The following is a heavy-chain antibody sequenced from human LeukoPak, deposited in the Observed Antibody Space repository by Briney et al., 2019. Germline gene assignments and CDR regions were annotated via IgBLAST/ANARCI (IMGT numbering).Heavy chain of an antibody. Sequence: ASVKVSCKASGYTYTTYGLSWVRQAPGQGLEWMGWISAYNGNTNYAQKFQGRVTMTTDTSTSTADMELRSLRSDDTAVYYCARGVVGGTSPSDYWGQGTLVTVSS. CDR3: ARGVVGGTSPSDY. CDR2: ISAYNGNT. CDR1: GYTYTTYG. V-gene: IGHV1-18*01. J-gene: IGHJ4*02. D-gene: IGHD1-26*01.